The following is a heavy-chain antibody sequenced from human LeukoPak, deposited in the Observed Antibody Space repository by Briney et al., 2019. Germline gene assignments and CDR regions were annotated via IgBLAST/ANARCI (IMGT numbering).Heavy chain of an antibody. V-gene: IGHV4-39*07. J-gene: IGHJ5*02. D-gene: IGHD6-13*01. CDR3: ARDLGIAAARYWFDP. Sequence: SETLSLTCTVSGGSISNSSYYWGWIRQPPGKGLEWIGSIYYSGSPYYNPSLKSRVTISVDTSKNQFSLKLSSATAADTAVYYCARDLGIAAARYWFDPWGQGTLVTVSS. CDR2: IYYSGSP. CDR1: GGSISNSSYY.